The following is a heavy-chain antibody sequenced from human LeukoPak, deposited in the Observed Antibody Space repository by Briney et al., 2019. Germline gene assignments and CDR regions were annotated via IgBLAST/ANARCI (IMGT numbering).Heavy chain of an antibody. J-gene: IGHJ3*02. CDR3: ARGGRTYGGNERGAFDI. D-gene: IGHD4-23*01. CDR2: IYTSGST. Sequence: ASETLSLTCTVSGGSISSGSYYWSWIRQPAGKGLEWIGRIYTSGSTNYNPSLKSRVTISVDTSKNQFSLKLSSVTAADTAVYYCARGGRTYGGNERGAFDIWGQGTMVTVSS. V-gene: IGHV4-61*02. CDR1: GGSISSGSYY.